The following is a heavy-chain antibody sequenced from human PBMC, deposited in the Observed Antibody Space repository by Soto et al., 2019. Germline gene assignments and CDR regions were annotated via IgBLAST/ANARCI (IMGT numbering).Heavy chain of an antibody. CDR2: INSDGSST. CDR3: ARRGAVAGLHY. D-gene: IGHD6-19*01. J-gene: IGHJ4*02. CDR1: GFTFSSYW. V-gene: IGHV3-74*01. Sequence: EVQLVESGGGLVKPGGPLRVSCAASGFTFSSYWRHWFRQAPGKGLVWVSRINSDGSSTSYADSVKGRFTISRDNAKNTLYLQMNSLRAEDTAIYYCARRGAVAGLHYWGQGTLVTVSA.